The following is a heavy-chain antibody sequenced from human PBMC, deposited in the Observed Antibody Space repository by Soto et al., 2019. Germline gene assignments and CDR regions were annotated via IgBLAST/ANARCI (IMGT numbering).Heavy chain of an antibody. CDR3: ARDLTGYYDSSGYYYTHYFDY. J-gene: IGHJ4*02. CDR2: IYYSGST. V-gene: IGHV4-31*03. CDR1: GGSISSGGYY. D-gene: IGHD3-22*01. Sequence: PSETLSLTCTVSGGSISSGGYYWSWIRQHPGKGLEWIGYIYYSGSTYYNPSLKSRVTISVDTSKNQFSLKLSSVTAADTAVYYCARDLTGYYDSSGYYYTHYFDYWGQGTLVTVS.